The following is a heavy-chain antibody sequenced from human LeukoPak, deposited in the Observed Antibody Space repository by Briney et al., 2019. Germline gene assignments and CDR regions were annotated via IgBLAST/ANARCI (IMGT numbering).Heavy chain of an antibody. Sequence: PSQTLSLTCAISGDSVSSNSAAWNWIRQSPSRGLEWLVRTYYRSKWYNDYAVSVKSRITINPDTSKNQFSLQLNSVTPEDTAVYYCARDEWLVRGGGFDYWGQGTLVTVSS. CDR2: TYYRSKWYN. V-gene: IGHV6-1*01. CDR3: ARDEWLVRGGGFDY. CDR1: GDSVSSNSAA. J-gene: IGHJ4*02. D-gene: IGHD6-19*01.